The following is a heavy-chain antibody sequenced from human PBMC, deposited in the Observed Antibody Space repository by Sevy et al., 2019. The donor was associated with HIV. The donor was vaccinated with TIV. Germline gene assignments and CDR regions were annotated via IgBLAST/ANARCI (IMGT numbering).Heavy chain of an antibody. CDR1: GFTFSSYW. CDR2: IKQDGSEK. V-gene: IGHV3-7*01. Sequence: GGSLRLSCAASGFTFSSYWMSWVRQAPGKGLEWVANIKQDGSEKYYVDSVKGRFTISRDNAKNSLYLQMNSLRAEDTAVYYCARVGTAMVNFFLDVWGQGTTVTVSS. D-gene: IGHD5-18*01. CDR3: ARVGTAMVNFFLDV. J-gene: IGHJ6*02.